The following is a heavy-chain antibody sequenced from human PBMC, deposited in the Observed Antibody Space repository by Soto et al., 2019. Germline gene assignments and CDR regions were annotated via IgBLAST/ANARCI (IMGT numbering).Heavy chain of an antibody. CDR2: IYPGDSNT. V-gene: IGHV5-51*01. J-gene: IGHJ4*02. D-gene: IGHD2-2*02. CDR3: ARQGYGSMTACYTVDY. CDR1: GSSFSSYW. Sequence: GESLKISCKGSGSSFSSYWIGWVRQMPGKGLEWMGIIYPGDSNTRYSPSFQGQVPISADKSVSTAYLQWSSLKASDTAMYYCARQGYGSMTACYTVDYWGQGTLVTVSS.